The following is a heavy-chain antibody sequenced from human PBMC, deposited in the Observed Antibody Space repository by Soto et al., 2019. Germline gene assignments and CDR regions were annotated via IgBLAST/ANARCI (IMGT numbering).Heavy chain of an antibody. V-gene: IGHV1-69*02. J-gene: IGHJ4*02. CDR2: IFPLTDIP. Sequence: QVQLVQSGTEVKKPGSSVKVSCKASGGTFRNYPINWVRQAPGQGLEWMGSIFPLTDIPDYAQNSQARLTISADKSTSTAYMELSSLTSDDTAMYFCARGPLVVLNYFESWGPGTLVTVSS. CDR3: ARGPLVVLNYFES. CDR1: GGTFRNYP.